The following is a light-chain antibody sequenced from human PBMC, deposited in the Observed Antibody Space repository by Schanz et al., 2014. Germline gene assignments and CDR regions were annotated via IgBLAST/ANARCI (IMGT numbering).Light chain of an antibody. CDR1: SSDVGGYKY. V-gene: IGLV2-8*01. J-gene: IGLJ2*01. CDR2: EVT. CDR3: SSYAGSNNLV. Sequence: QSALTQPRSVSGSPGQSVTISCTGTSSDVGGYKYVSWYQQHPGQAPKLVIYEVTKRPSGVPDRFSGSKSGNTASLTVSWLQAEDEAVYYCSSYAGSNNLVFGGGTKLTVL.